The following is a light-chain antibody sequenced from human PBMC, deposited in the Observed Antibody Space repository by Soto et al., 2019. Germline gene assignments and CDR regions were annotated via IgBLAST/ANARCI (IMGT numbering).Light chain of an antibody. CDR2: EGT. Sequence: QSALTQPASVSGSPGQSITISCTGTSSDVGSYNLVSWYQQHPGKAPKLMIYEGTKRPSGVSNRFSGSKPGNTASLTIYGLQAEDGADYFCCSYAGAGTYVFGTGTKGTVL. CDR3: CSYAGAGTYV. V-gene: IGLV2-23*01. J-gene: IGLJ1*01. CDR1: SSDVGSYNL.